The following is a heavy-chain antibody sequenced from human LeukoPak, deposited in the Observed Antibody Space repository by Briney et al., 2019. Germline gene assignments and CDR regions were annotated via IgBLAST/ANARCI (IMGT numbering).Heavy chain of an antibody. J-gene: IGHJ6*02. CDR3: ARDSSSWYHYYYGMDV. D-gene: IGHD6-13*01. CDR1: GFTFSSYS. Sequence: GGSLRLSCAASGFTFSSYSMDWVRQAPGKGLEWVSSISSSSSYIYYADSVKGRFTISRDNAKNPLYLQMNSLRAEDTAVYYCARDSSSWYHYYYGMDVWGQGTTVTVSS. V-gene: IGHV3-21*01. CDR2: ISSSSSYI.